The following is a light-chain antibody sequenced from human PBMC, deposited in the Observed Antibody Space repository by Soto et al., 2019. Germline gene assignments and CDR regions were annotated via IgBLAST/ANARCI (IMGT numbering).Light chain of an antibody. Sequence: ERVMTQSPATLSVSPGERATLSCRASQSVGNSLAWYQQKPGQAPTLLISRASTRATPFPARCSGSGSETAYTLTIGSLDAGDFAVYYWQQYNNWPLTFGGGTKVEIK. CDR2: RAS. J-gene: IGKJ4*01. V-gene: IGKV3-15*01. CDR1: QSVGNS. CDR3: QQYNNWPLT.